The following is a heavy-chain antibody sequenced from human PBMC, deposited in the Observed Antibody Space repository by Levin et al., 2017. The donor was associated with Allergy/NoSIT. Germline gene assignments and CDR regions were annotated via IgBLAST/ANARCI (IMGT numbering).Heavy chain of an antibody. CDR1: GFTFSSYS. CDR2: ISSSSSYI. CDR3: ARDAPILRFLEWSEGRDYYGMDV. V-gene: IGHV3-21*01. Sequence: GGSLRLSCAASGFTFSSYSMNWVRQAPGKGLEWVSSISSSSSYIYYADSVKGRFTISRDNAKNSLYLQMNSLRAEDTAVYYCARDAPILRFLEWSEGRDYYGMDVWGQGTTVTVSS. D-gene: IGHD3-3*01. J-gene: IGHJ6*02.